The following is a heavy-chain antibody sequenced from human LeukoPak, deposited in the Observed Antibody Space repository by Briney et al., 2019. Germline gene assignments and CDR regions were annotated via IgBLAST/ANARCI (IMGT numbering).Heavy chain of an antibody. D-gene: IGHD5-24*01. CDR3: AITDGYKFDY. CDR1: GYTFTGYY. V-gene: IGHV1-2*06. Sequence: GASVKVSRKASGYTFTGYYMHWVRQAPGQGLEWMGRINPNSGGTYCAQKFQGRVTMTRDTSISTAYMELSRLRSDDTAVYYCAITDGYKFDYWGQGTLVTVSS. CDR2: INPNSGGT. J-gene: IGHJ4*02.